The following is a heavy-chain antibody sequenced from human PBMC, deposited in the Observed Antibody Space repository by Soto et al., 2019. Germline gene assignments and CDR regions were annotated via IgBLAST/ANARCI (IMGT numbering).Heavy chain of an antibody. Sequence: GGSLRLSCAASGFTISSYQMNWVRQAPGKGLEWVSFISSSGTTIYYADSVKGRFTISRDNAKNSLYLQMNSLRAEDTAVYYCASEFTLLDHWGQGTLVTVSS. CDR2: ISSSGTTI. D-gene: IGHD3-16*01. CDR3: ASEFTLLDH. V-gene: IGHV3-48*03. J-gene: IGHJ4*02. CDR1: GFTISSYQ.